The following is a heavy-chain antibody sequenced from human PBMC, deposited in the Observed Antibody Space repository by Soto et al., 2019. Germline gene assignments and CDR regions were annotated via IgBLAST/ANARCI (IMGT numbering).Heavy chain of an antibody. CDR2: IYPGDSDT. CDR3: ARTSTYYDDSRGYLDWFDP. D-gene: IGHD3-22*01. Sequence: PGESLKISCKGSGYSFTSYWIGWVRQMPGKGLEWMGVIYPGDSDTRYSPSFQGQVTISADKSISTAYLQWSSLKASDTAMYYCARTSTYYDDSRGYLDWFDPWGQGTLVTVSS. V-gene: IGHV5-51*01. CDR1: GYSFTSYW. J-gene: IGHJ5*02.